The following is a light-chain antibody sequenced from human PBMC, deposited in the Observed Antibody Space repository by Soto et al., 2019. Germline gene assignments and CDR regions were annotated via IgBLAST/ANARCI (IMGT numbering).Light chain of an antibody. Sequence: ELVLTQSPGTLSLSPGEAVTLSCRASQSVSGSFLAWYQQKPGQAPRLLIYGASRRATGIPDRFSGSGSATDFTLTISRLEPEDFAVYYCQQYGRSSWTFGQGTKVEIK. CDR2: GAS. J-gene: IGKJ1*01. V-gene: IGKV3-20*01. CDR3: QQYGRSSWT. CDR1: QSVSGSF.